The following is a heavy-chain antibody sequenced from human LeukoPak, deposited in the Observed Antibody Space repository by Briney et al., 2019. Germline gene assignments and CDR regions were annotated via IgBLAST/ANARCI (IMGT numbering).Heavy chain of an antibody. CDR3: ARTYYYDSSGYSPGAFDI. CDR1: GGSISSYY. V-gene: IGHV4-59*12. D-gene: IGHD3-22*01. Sequence: PSETLSLTCTVSGGSISSYYWSWIRQPPGKGLEWIGCIYYSGSTNYNPSLKSRVTMSVDTSKNPFSLKLSSVTAAHTAVYYCARTYYYDSSGYSPGAFDIWGQGTMVTVSS. CDR2: IYYSGST. J-gene: IGHJ3*02.